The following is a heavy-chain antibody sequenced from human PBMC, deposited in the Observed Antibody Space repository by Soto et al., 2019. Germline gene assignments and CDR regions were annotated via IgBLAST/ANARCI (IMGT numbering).Heavy chain of an antibody. J-gene: IGHJ4*02. V-gene: IGHV1-46*01. CDR1: GYSFFSYY. CDR2: FLASGGNT. CDR3: ARGGATIFGVIDS. Sequence: ASVKVSCKASGYSFFSYYIHWVRQAPGQGLEWMGRFLASGGNTDYAQRFRGRVSMTRDTSTTNTVSLELTSLTSDDTAVYYGARGGATIFGVIDSWGQGTRVTVSS. D-gene: IGHD3-3*02.